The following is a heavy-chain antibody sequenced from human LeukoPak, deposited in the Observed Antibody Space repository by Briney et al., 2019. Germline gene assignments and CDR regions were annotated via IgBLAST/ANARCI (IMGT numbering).Heavy chain of an antibody. D-gene: IGHD4-17*01. J-gene: IGHJ4*02. Sequence: GESLKISCKGSRYIFTNYWIGWVRQMPGKGLEWMGIIYPGDSDTRYSPSFQGQVTFSADKSISSAYLQWRSLKASDTAMYYCARRGDGDYGWVNWGQGTLVTVSS. V-gene: IGHV5-51*01. CDR2: IYPGDSDT. CDR1: RYIFTNYW. CDR3: ARRGDGDYGWVN.